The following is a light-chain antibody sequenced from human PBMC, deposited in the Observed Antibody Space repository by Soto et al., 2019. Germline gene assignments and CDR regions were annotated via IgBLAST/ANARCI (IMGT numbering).Light chain of an antibody. J-gene: IGKJ4*01. CDR2: GAS. Sequence: EIVLTQSPGTLSFSPGERATLSCRASQSVSSSYLAWYQQRPGQAPRLLIYGASNRATGIPDRFSGSGSGKDFTLTISRLEPEDFAVYFSQQNGNSPLTTGGGKKVDIX. CDR3: QQNGNSPLT. V-gene: IGKV3-20*01. CDR1: QSVSSSY.